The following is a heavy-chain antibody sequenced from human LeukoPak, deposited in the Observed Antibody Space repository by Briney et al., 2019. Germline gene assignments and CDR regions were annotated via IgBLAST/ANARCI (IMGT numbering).Heavy chain of an antibody. CDR1: GGTFSSYA. CDR2: IIPIFGTA. D-gene: IGHD2-21*02. J-gene: IGHJ4*02. Sequence: SVKVSCKASGGTFSSYAISWVRQARGQGLEWMGGIIPIFGTANYAQKFQGRVTITTDESTSTAYMELSSLRSEDTAVYYCARDRYCGGDCSDYWGQGTLVTVSS. V-gene: IGHV1-69*05. CDR3: ARDRYCGGDCSDY.